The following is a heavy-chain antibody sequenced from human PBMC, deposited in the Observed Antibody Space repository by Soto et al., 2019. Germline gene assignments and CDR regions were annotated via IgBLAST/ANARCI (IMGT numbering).Heavy chain of an antibody. CDR3: ARDPSSPGGVGGMDV. CDR2: INPNSGGT. CDR1: GYTFTGYY. J-gene: IGHJ6*02. V-gene: IGHV1-2*02. Sequence: ASVKVSCKASGYTFTGYYMHWVRQAPGQGLEWMGWINPNSGGTNYAQKLQGRVTMTRDTSISTAYMELSRLRSDDTAVYYCARDPSSPGGVGGMDVWGQGTTVTVSS. D-gene: IGHD6-6*01.